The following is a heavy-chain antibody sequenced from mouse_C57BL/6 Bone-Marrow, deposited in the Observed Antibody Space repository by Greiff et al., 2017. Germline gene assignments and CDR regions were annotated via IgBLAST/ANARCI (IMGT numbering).Heavy chain of an antibody. CDR3: ARNGQLRLSFAY. CDR2: IDPSDSYT. CDR1: GYTFTSYW. J-gene: IGHJ3*01. V-gene: IGHV1-69*01. D-gene: IGHD3-2*02. Sequence: VQLQQPGAELVMPGASVKLSCKASGYTFTSYWMHWVKQRPGQGLEWIGEIDPSDSYTKYNQKFKGKSTLTVDKSSSTAYMQLSSLTSEDSAVYYCARNGQLRLSFAYWGQGTLVTVSA.